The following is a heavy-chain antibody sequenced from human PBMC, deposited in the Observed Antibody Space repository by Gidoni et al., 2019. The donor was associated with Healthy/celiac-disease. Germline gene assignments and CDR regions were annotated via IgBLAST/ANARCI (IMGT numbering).Heavy chain of an antibody. Sequence: QVQLVQSGAEVKKPGASVKVSCKASGYTFTCYYMHWVRQAPGQGLEWMGWINPNSGGTNYEQKFQGRVTMTRDTSISTAYMELSRLRSDDTAVYYCARDRGLGELSAYYFDYWGQGTLVTVSS. V-gene: IGHV1-2*02. CDR2: INPNSGGT. D-gene: IGHD3-10*01. CDR1: GYTFTCYY. J-gene: IGHJ4*02. CDR3: ARDRGLGELSAYYFDY.